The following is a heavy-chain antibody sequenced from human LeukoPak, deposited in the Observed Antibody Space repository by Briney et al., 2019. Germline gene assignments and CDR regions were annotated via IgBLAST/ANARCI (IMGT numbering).Heavy chain of an antibody. CDR2: MNPNSGNT. J-gene: IGHJ5*02. Sequence: ASVKVSCKASGYTFTSYDINWVRQATGQGLEWMGWMNPNSGNTGYAQKFQGRVTMTRNTSINTAYMELSSLRSEDTAVYYCAGSITIFGVPEGGFDPWGQGTLVTVSS. V-gene: IGHV1-8*01. D-gene: IGHD3-3*01. CDR3: AGSITIFGVPEGGFDP. CDR1: GYTFTSYD.